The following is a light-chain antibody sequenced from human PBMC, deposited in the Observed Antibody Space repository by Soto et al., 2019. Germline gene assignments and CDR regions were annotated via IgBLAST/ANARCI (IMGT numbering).Light chain of an antibody. CDR1: SSDIGGYGY. CDR3: SSYRATGSLLI. Sequence: QSALTQPASVCGSLGQSITLSCTGTSSDIGGYGYVSWYQQSPGQAPKLIIFEGRDRPLGVSDRFSGSKSGNTASLPISGLQAEDEATYSCSSYRATGSLLIFGGGTKLPVL. V-gene: IGLV2-14*01. J-gene: IGLJ2*01. CDR2: EGR.